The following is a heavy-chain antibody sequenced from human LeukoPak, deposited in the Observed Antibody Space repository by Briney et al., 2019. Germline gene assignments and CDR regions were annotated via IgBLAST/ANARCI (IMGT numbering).Heavy chain of an antibody. D-gene: IGHD3-22*01. J-gene: IGHJ4*02. CDR2: ISWNSGSI. V-gene: IGHV3-9*01. CDR1: GFTFDDYA. Sequence: GGSLRLSCAASGFTFDDYAMHWVRQAPGKGLEWVSGISWNSGSIGYADSVKGRFTISRDNAKNSLYLQMNSLRAEDTALYYCAKDGRFGYYYDSSGSPYYFDYWGQGTLVTVSS. CDR3: AKDGRFGYYYDSSGSPYYFDY.